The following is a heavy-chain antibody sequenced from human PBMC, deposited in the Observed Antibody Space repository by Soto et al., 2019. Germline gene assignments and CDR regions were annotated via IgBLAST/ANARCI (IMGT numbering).Heavy chain of an antibody. CDR2: INSNSGGT. Sequence: QVQLVQSGAEVKKPGASVKVSCKASGYTFTGYYIHWVRQAPGQGLEWMGWINSNSGGTKYAQKFQGRVTLTRDTSISTAYMELSSLKSDDTAVYYCARVPPLVAASDYWGQGTLVTVST. CDR3: ARVPPLVAASDY. CDR1: GYTFTGYY. J-gene: IGHJ4*02. D-gene: IGHD2-15*01. V-gene: IGHV1-2*02.